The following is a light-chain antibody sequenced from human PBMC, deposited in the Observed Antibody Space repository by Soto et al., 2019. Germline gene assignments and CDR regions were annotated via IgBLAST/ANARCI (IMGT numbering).Light chain of an antibody. J-gene: IGLJ3*02. CDR1: SGSVSTNHY. CDR3: VLYMGSGISV. V-gene: IGLV8-61*01. CDR2: STD. Sequence: QTVVTQEPSFSVSPGGTVTLTCGLTSGSVSTNHYPSWCQQTPGQAPRTLIYSTDTRSSGVPDRFSGSILGNKAALTITGAQADDESDYYCVLYMGSGISVFGGGTQLTVL.